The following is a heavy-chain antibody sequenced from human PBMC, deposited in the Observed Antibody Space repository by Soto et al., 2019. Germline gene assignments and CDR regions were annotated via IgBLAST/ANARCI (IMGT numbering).Heavy chain of an antibody. Sequence: SQTLSLTCAIPGDSVSSKSAAWNWIRQSPSRGLEWLGRTYYRSKWYSDYAVSLKSRITINPDTSKNQFSLQLNSVTPEDTAVYYCARDGFSPSYSSYRRGAFDIWGQGTMVTVSS. D-gene: IGHD6-6*01. CDR3: ARDGFSPSYSSYRRGAFDI. J-gene: IGHJ3*02. V-gene: IGHV6-1*01. CDR2: TYYRSKWYS. CDR1: GDSVSSKSAA.